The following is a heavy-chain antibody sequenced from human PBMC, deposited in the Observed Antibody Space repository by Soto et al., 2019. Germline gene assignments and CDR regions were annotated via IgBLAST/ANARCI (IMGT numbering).Heavy chain of an antibody. CDR3: ARSVRYYDPSDY. CDR2: ISYDGSNK. D-gene: IGHD1-26*01. J-gene: IGHJ4*02. CDR1: GFTFSSYA. Sequence: QVQLVESGGGLVQPGRSLRLSCAASGFTFSSYAMHWVRQAPGKGLEWVAVISYDGSNKYYADSVKGRFTISRDNYKNTLYLQINSLRAEDTAVYYCARSVRYYDPSDYWGQGTLVTVSS. V-gene: IGHV3-30-3*01.